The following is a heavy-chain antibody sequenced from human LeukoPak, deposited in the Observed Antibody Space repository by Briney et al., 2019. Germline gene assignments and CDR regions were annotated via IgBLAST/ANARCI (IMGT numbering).Heavy chain of an antibody. D-gene: IGHD6-13*01. CDR3: AREFPSIAAAGIDY. CDR2: ISSGGSTI. CDR1: GFTFSDYY. J-gene: IGHJ4*02. V-gene: IGHV3-11*01. Sequence: PGGSLRLSCAASGFTFSDYYMTWIRQAPGKGLEWVSYISSGGSTIYYADSVKGRFTISRDNAKNSLFLQMNSLRAEDTAVYYCAREFPSIAAAGIDYWGQGTLVTVSS.